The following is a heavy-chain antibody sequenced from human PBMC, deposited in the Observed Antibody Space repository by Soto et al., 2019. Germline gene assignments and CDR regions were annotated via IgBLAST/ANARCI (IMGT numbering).Heavy chain of an antibody. Sequence: QLQLQESGPGLVKPSETLSLTCTVSGGSIRSSRYYWGWIRHPPGKGLEWIGSICYSGSTYYNPSPRSRVSISVDTSKNQFSLKLSSVTAANTAVYYCARHTPAISISDHWGQGTLVTVSS. CDR1: GGSIRSSRYY. D-gene: IGHD2-15*01. CDR3: ARHTPAISISDH. V-gene: IGHV4-39*01. J-gene: IGHJ4*02. CDR2: ICYSGST.